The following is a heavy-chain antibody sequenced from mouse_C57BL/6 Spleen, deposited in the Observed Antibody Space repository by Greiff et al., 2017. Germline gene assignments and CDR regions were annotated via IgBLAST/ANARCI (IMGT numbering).Heavy chain of an antibody. V-gene: IGHV1-69*01. D-gene: IGHD1-1*01. CDR3: ARHGYYGSSSYFDV. J-gene: IGHJ1*03. CDR2: IDPSDSYT. Sequence: QVQLQQPGAELVMPGASVKLSCKASGYTFTSYWMHWVKQRPGQGLEWIGEIDPSDSYTNYNQKFKGKSTLTVDKSSSTAYMQLSSLTSEDSAVYDCARHGYYGSSSYFDVWGTGTTVTVSS. CDR1: GYTFTSYW.